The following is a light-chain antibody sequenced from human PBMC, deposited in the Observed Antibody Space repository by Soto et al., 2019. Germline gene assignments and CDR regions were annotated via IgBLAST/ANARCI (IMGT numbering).Light chain of an antibody. V-gene: IGLV2-8*01. CDR1: SSDVGYYNY. CDR2: EVN. CDR3: TSYAVGINVV. J-gene: IGLJ2*01. Sequence: QSALTQPPSASGSPGQSVTISCTGTSSDVGYYNYVSWYQQHPGKAPKLIIYEVNKRPSGVPDRFSGSKSRNTASLTVSGLQAEDEAEYYCTSYAVGINVVFGGGTKLTVL.